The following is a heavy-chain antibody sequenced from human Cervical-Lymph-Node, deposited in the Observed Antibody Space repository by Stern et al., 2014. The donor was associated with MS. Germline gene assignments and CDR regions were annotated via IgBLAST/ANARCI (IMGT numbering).Heavy chain of an antibody. J-gene: IGHJ4*02. CDR1: GGTFNNYA. Sequence: QVQLVQSGAEVKMPGSSVKVPCKTSGGTFNNYAISWVRQAPGQGLEWMGGITPIFDATNYAQKLQGRITITADESTRTAYMELSSLRSDDTAMYYCARGDSEAPIYYFDYWGQGTLVTVSS. V-gene: IGHV1-69*01. CDR3: ARGDSEAPIYYFDY. CDR2: ITPIFDAT. D-gene: IGHD2-21*01.